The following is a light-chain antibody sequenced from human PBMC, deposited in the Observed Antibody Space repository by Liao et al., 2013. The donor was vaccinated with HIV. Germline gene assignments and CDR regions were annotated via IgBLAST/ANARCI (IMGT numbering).Light chain of an antibody. V-gene: IGLV3-1*01. CDR3: QAWDNSPVI. J-gene: IGLJ2*01. Sequence: SYELTQPPSVSVSPGQTASITCSGDKLGDEYASWYQQKPGQSPVLVIYQDTRRPSGIPERFSASNSGNTATLTITRAQVGDEADYYCQAWDNSPVIFGGGTKLTVL. CDR2: QDT. CDR1: KLGDEY.